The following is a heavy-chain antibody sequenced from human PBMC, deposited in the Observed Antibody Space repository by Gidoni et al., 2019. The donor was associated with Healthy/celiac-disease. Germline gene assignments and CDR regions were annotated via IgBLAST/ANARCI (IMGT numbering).Heavy chain of an antibody. CDR3: ARDSMEWLLSVDY. D-gene: IGHD3-3*01. CDR1: GFTFSSYG. J-gene: IGHJ4*02. CDR2: ISYDGSNK. V-gene: IGHV3-30*03. Sequence: QVPLVESGGGVVQHGRSLRLSCAASGFTFSSYGMHWVRQAPGKGLEWVAVISYDGSNKYYADSVKGRFTISRDNSKNTLYLQMNSLRAEDTAVYYCARDSMEWLLSVDYWGQGTLVTVSS.